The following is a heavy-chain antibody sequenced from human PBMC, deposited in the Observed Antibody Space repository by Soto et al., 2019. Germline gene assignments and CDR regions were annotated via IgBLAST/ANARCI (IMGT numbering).Heavy chain of an antibody. D-gene: IGHD3-16*01. Sequence: ASVKVSCKASGYTFTGYYMHWVRQAPGQGLEWMGWINPNSGGTNYAQKFQGRVTMTRDTSISTAYMELSRLRSDDTAVYYCAREISRGPTGEFHYWGQGTLVTVSS. CDR3: AREISRGPTGEFHY. J-gene: IGHJ4*02. V-gene: IGHV1-2*02. CDR2: INPNSGGT. CDR1: GYTFTGYY.